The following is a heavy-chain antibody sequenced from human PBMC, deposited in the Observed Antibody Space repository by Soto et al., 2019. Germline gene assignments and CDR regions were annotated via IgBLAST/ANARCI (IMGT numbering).Heavy chain of an antibody. D-gene: IGHD4-4*01. V-gene: IGHV4-30-2*01. CDR3: ARGMTTVTTYDY. J-gene: IGHJ4*02. CDR1: GCSISSGGYS. Sequence: SETLSLTFAISGCSISSGGYSWSWIRQPPGKGLEWIGYIYHSGSTYYNTSLKKRVTKTVDRSKNQFSLNQRSETAADTAVYYCARGMTTVTTYDYWGQGTLVTV. CDR2: IYHSGST.